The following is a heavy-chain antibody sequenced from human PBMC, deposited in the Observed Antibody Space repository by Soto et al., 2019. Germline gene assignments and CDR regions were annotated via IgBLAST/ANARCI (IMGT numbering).Heavy chain of an antibody. J-gene: IGHJ5*02. V-gene: IGHV4-30-2*01. Sequence: SETLSLTCAVSGGSISSGGYSWSWIRQPPGKGLEWIGYISHSGSTYYNQSLKSRVTISVDRSKNQFSLKLSSVTAADTAVYYCARWFDRWGQGTLVTVSS. CDR1: GGSISSGGYS. CDR2: ISHSGST. CDR3: ARWFDR.